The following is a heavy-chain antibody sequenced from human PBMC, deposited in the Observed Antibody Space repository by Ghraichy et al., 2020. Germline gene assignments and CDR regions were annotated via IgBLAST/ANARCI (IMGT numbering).Heavy chain of an antibody. J-gene: IGHJ2*01. CDR2: IYYSGST. Sequence: SETLSLTCTVSGGSISSSSYYWGWIRQPPGKGLEGIGSIYYSGSTYYNPSLKSRVTISVDTSKNQFSLKLSSVTAADTAVYYCASLRWYFDLWGRGTLVTVSS. CDR1: GGSISSSSYY. D-gene: IGHD4-17*01. CDR3: ASLRWYFDL. V-gene: IGHV4-39*01.